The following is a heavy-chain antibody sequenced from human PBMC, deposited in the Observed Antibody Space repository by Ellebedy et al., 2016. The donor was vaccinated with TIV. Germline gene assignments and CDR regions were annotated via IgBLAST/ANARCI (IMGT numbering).Heavy chain of an antibody. CDR1: GFTFSDNY. D-gene: IGHD2-8*02. J-gene: IGHJ5*02. V-gene: IGHV3-72*01. CDR3: GREGYWTGTS. CDR2: IRSETNGGTT. Sequence: GESLKISCAASGFTFSDNYLNWVRQAPGKGLEWVGFIRSETNGGTTEYAASVKGRFTISRDDSKNSVYLQMHSLQTEDTAVYYCGREGYWTGTSWGQGTLVTVSS.